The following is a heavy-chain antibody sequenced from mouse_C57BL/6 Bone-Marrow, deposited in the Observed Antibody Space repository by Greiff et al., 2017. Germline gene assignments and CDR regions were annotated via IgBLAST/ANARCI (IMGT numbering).Heavy chain of an antibody. CDR3: ARGAYGIFAY. V-gene: IGHV2-2*01. Sequence: QVQLQQSGPGLVQPSQSLSITCKVSGFSLTSYGVHWVRQSPGKGLEWLGVIWSGGSTDYNAAFISRLSISKDNSKSPVFFKMNSLQADDTAIYYCARGAYGIFAYWGQGTLVTFSA. J-gene: IGHJ3*01. D-gene: IGHD2-1*01. CDR2: IWSGGST. CDR1: GFSLTSYG.